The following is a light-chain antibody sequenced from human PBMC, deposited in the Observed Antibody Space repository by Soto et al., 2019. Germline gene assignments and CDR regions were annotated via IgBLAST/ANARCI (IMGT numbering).Light chain of an antibody. V-gene: IGKV3-20*01. CDR3: QQYGSSQTWT. Sequence: EIVLTQSPSTLSLSPGDRATLSCRASQSISSSFLGWYQQKAGQPPSLLIFGASSRATGIPPRFSSSGSATDFTITIDSLEPADFAVYYCQQYGSSQTWTFGQGTKVDIK. CDR2: GAS. J-gene: IGKJ1*01. CDR1: QSISSSF.